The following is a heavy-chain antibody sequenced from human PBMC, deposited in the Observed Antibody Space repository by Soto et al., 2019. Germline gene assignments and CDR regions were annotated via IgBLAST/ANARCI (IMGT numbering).Heavy chain of an antibody. V-gene: IGHV5-51*01. Sequence: PGAPLKICCKCCGYSTTCDWICWLRQIPGKGLGWMGIIYPGDSDTRYSPSFQGQVTISXAXXXXTXYXQXXXLKAXDTAMYYSAREGRYSYAYADTWGQGTLVTISS. D-gene: IGHD5-18*01. CDR3: AREGRYSYAYADT. J-gene: IGHJ4*02. CDR1: GYSTTCDW. CDR2: IYPGDSDT.